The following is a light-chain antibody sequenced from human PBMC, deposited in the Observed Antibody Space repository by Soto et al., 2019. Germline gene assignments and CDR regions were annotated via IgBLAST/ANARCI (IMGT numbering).Light chain of an antibody. V-gene: IGLV2-14*01. J-gene: IGLJ1*01. Sequence: QSALTQPASVCVYPGQSTTISCTGTSSDFGGYNYVSWYQQHPGKAHKLMIYANSNRPSGVPDRFSGSRSGTSASLAITGLQAEDEADYYCQSYDSSLSAYVFGTGTKVTVL. CDR1: SSDFGGYNY. CDR2: ANS. CDR3: QSYDSSLSAYV.